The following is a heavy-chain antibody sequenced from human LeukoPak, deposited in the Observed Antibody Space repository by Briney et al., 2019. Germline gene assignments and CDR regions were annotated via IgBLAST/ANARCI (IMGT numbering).Heavy chain of an antibody. Sequence: GGSLRLSCAASGFTFDDYGMSWVRQAPGKGLEWVSGINWNGGSTGYADSVKGRFTISRDNAKNSLYLQMNSLRAEDTAVYYCARDNYGRVYYYYYMDVWGKGTTVTVSS. CDR1: GFTFDDYG. CDR2: INWNGGST. J-gene: IGHJ6*03. CDR3: ARDNYGRVYYYYYMDV. D-gene: IGHD4-17*01. V-gene: IGHV3-20*04.